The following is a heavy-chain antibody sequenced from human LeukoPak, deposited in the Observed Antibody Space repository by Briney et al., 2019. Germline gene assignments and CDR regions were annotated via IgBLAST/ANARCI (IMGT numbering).Heavy chain of an antibody. CDR1: GYTFTSYY. V-gene: IGHV1-46*01. CDR3: ARISDGYRREMSFDY. J-gene: IGHJ4*02. Sequence: ASVKVSCKASGYTFTSYYMHWVRQAPGQGLEWMGIINPSGGSTGYAQKFQGRVTMTRDTSTSTVYMELSSLRSEDTAVYYCARISDGYRREMSFDYWGQGTLVTVSS. CDR2: INPSGGST. D-gene: IGHD5-24*01.